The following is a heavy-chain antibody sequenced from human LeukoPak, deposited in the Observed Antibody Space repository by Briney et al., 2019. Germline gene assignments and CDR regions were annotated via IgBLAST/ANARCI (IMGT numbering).Heavy chain of an antibody. CDR3: ARKGAAAADGFDP. D-gene: IGHD6-13*01. CDR1: GGSISSSNYY. CDR2: IYYSGIT. V-gene: IGHV4-39*01. Sequence: PSETLSLTCTVSGGSISSSNYYWGWIRQPPGKGLEWIGGIYYSGITYYNPSLKSRVTISVDTSKNQFSLKLSSVTAADTAVYYCARKGAAAADGFDPWGQGTLVTVSS. J-gene: IGHJ5*02.